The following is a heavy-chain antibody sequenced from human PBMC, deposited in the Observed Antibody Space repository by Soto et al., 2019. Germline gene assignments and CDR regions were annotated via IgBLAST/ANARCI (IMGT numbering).Heavy chain of an antibody. D-gene: IGHD6-6*01. CDR3: ARGLAARPVYDFDS. Sequence: QGTLKESGPTLVKPTQPLTLTCSFSGFSLSTSGVGVGWIRQPPGKALEWLAHIYWSGAEHYRTSLKSRLSITNDTSTIRVFQTMSDMDPVDTATYYSARGLAARPVYDFDSWGQGTMVTVSS. CDR1: GFSLSTSGVG. J-gene: IGHJ3*02. CDR2: IYWSGAE. V-gene: IGHV2-5*01.